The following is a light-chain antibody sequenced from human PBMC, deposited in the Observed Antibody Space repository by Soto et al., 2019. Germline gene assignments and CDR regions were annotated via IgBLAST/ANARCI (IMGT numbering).Light chain of an antibody. CDR3: QQYNGWPIT. CDR1: QRISTN. Sequence: DIEMTQSPPILSVSPGEGSTLSCRASQRISTNLAWYQHIPGQAPRLLIVSSSRRPTDVPARFSGSGSGADFTLTISSLQSEDSAFYYCQQYNGWPITFGQGTRLEIK. CDR2: SSS. V-gene: IGKV3-15*01. J-gene: IGKJ5*01.